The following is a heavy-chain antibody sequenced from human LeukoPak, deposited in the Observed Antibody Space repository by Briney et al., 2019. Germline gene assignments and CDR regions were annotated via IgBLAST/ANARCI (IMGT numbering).Heavy chain of an antibody. J-gene: IGHJ4*02. CDR3: ARRDYVWGSYRPFDY. CDR2: INHSGST. CDR1: GGSFSGYY. V-gene: IGHV4-34*01. Sequence: PSETLSLTRAVYGGSFSGYYWSWIRQPPGKGLEWIGEINHSGSTNYNPSLKSRVTISVDTSKNQFSLKLSSVTAADTAVYYCARRDYVWGSYRPFDYWGQGTLVTVSS. D-gene: IGHD3-16*02.